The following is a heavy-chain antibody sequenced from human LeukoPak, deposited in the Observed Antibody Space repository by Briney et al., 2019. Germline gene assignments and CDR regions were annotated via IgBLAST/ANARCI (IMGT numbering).Heavy chain of an antibody. D-gene: IGHD3-10*01. CDR3: ARERILWFGEFTRNYYGMDV. J-gene: IGHJ6*02. V-gene: IGHV1-3*01. CDR2: INAGNGNT. Sequence: GASVKVSCKASGYTFTSYAMHWVRQAPGQRLEWMGWINAGNGNTKYSQKFQGRVTITRDTSASTAYMELSSLRSEDTAVYYCARERILWFGEFTRNYYGMDVWGQGTTVTVSS. CDR1: GYTFTSYA.